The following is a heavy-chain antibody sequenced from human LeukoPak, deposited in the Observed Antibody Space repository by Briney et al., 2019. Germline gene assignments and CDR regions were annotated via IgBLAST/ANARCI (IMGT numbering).Heavy chain of an antibody. CDR2: ISSSGSTI. D-gene: IGHD6-13*01. CDR1: GFTFSSYE. Sequence: PGGSLRLSCAASGFTFSSYEMNWVRQAPGKGLEWVSYISSSGSTIYYADSVKGRFTISRDNAKNSLYLQMNSLRAEDTAVYYCASGSSWAYNWFDPWGQGTLVTVSS. V-gene: IGHV3-48*03. J-gene: IGHJ5*02. CDR3: ASGSSWAYNWFDP.